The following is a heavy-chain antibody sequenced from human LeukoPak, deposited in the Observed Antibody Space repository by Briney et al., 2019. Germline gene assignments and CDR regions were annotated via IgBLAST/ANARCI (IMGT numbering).Heavy chain of an antibody. CDR2: IIPIFGTT. D-gene: IGHD3-10*01. CDR3: ARDLVPYGSGNSMGD. V-gene: IGHV1-69*13. J-gene: IGHJ4*02. CDR1: GGTLSSHA. Sequence: SVNVSCKASGGTLSSHAISWVRQAPGQGLEWMGGIIPIFGTTNYAQKFQGRVTISADESTNTAYMELSSLRSEDTAVYYCARDLVPYGSGNSMGDWGQGTLVTVSS.